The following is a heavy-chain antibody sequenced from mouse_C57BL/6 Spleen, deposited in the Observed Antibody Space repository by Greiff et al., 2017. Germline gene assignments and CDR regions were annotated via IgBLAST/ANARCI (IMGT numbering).Heavy chain of an antibody. CDR2: IYPGSGST. D-gene: IGHD6-1*01. CDR3: ARRQTDFFGYAMDY. J-gene: IGHJ4*01. Sequence: VQLQQPGAELVKPGASVKMSCKASGYTFTSYWITWVKQRPGQGLEWIGDIYPGSGSTNYNEKFKSKATLTVDTSSSTAYMQLSSLTSEDSAVYYCARRQTDFFGYAMDYWGQGTSVTVSS. V-gene: IGHV1-55*01. CDR1: GYTFTSYW.